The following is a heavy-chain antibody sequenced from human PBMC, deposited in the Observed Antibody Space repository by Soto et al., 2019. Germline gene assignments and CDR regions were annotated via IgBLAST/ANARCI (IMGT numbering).Heavy chain of an antibody. CDR1: GFTFSSYG. CDR2: IWYDGSNK. CDR3: ARDYIVAIPTAMVNPYYGMDV. Sequence: QVQLVESGGGVVQPGRSLRLSCAASGFTFSSYGMHWVRQAPGKGLEWVAVIWYDGSNKYYADSVKGRFTISRDNSKNTLYLQMNSLRAEDTAVYYCARDYIVAIPTAMVNPYYGMDVCGQGTTVTVSS. D-gene: IGHD5-18*01. J-gene: IGHJ6*02. V-gene: IGHV3-33*01.